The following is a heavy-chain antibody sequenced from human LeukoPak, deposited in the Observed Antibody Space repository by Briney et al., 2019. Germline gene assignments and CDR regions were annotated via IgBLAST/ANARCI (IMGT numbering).Heavy chain of an antibody. V-gene: IGHV3-23*01. CDR2: LHADSGMT. D-gene: IGHD2-2*01. J-gene: IGHJ4*02. CDR1: GFTFSSYA. CDR3: VKDFLHGPHIEPVGSVGPFDY. Sequence: GGSLRLSCATSGFTFSSYAMSWVRQAPGKGLEWVSGLHADSGMTYYADSVKGRFTISRDNSKNTLYFQMNSLRAEDTAVYYCVKDFLHGPHIEPVGSVGPFDYWGQGILVTVSS.